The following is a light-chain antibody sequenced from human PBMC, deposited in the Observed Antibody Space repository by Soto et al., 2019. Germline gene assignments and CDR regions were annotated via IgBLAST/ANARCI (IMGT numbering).Light chain of an antibody. CDR2: DIS. Sequence: QSALTQPASVSGSPGQSITISCTGTSSVFGIYNSISWYQQYPGKAPKLLIHDISNRPSGVSNHFSGSKSGNTASLTISGLQADDEADYYCSSFTSSISYVFGSGTKVTVL. CDR1: SSVFGIYNS. V-gene: IGLV2-14*01. J-gene: IGLJ1*01. CDR3: SSFTSSISYV.